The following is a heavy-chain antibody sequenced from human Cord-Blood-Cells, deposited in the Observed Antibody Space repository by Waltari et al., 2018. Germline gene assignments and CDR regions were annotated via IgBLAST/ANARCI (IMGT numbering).Heavy chain of an antibody. Sequence: QVQLQESGPGLVKPSETLSLTCTVSGGSISSHYWSWIRQPPGKGLEWMGYSYYSGSTNYNPARQRRVTRSVVTSKDQFARKLSSVTAADTAVYYCARRLLGATVDYWGQGTLVTVSS. CDR1: GGSISSHY. CDR2: SYYSGST. CDR3: ARRLLGATVDY. V-gene: IGHV4-59*11. D-gene: IGHD1-26*01. J-gene: IGHJ4*02.